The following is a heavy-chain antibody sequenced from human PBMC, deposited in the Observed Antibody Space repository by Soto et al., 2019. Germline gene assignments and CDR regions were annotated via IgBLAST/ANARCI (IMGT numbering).Heavy chain of an antibody. CDR3: TTGGLLTLRY. J-gene: IGHJ4*02. CDR1: GFTFSNFW. Sequence: GALRLSCEVSGFTFSNFWMTWVRQAPGKGLEWVANIKKDGSEKNFVDSVKGRFTISRDNAKNSLYLQMNSLRAEDTAAYYCTTGGLLTLRYWGQGALVTVSS. V-gene: IGHV3-7*03. CDR2: IKKDGSEK. D-gene: IGHD3-10*01.